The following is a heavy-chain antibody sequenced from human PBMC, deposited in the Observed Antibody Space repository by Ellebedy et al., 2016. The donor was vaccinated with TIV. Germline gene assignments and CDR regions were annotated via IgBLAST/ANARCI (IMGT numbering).Heavy chain of an antibody. Sequence: AASLKVSCKASGYTFISYAMHWVRQAPGQRLEWMGWINAGNGYTKYSQKFQGRVTITRDTSASTAYMELSSLRSEDTDVYYCARVYGAFNWFDPWGQGTLVTVSS. D-gene: IGHD3-10*01. CDR1: GYTFISYA. J-gene: IGHJ5*02. V-gene: IGHV1-3*01. CDR2: INAGNGYT. CDR3: ARVYGAFNWFDP.